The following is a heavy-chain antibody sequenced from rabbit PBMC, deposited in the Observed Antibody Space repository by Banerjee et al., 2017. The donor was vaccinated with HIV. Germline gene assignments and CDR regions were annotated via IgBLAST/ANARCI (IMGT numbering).Heavy chain of an antibody. CDR3: ARGSATMTMVITGFYLNL. CDR2: IGNDDRYI. J-gene: IGHJ4*01. D-gene: IGHD2-1*01. Sequence: QEQLEESGGGLVQPEGSLTLTCKASGFTISSGYHMCWVRQAPGKGLEWIACIGNDDRYIYYASWAKGRFTISKTSTTVTLQMTSLTAADTATYFCARGSATMTMVITGFYLNLWGPGTLVTVS. V-gene: IGHV1S45*01. CDR1: GFTISSGYH.